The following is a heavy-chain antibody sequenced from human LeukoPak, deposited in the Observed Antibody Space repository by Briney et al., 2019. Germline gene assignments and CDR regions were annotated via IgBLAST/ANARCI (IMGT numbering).Heavy chain of an antibody. D-gene: IGHD2-2*01. CDR2: ISWNSGSI. V-gene: IGHV3-9*01. CDR3: AKEAGSRYCSSTSCYSVRDAFDI. J-gene: IGHJ3*02. CDR1: GFTFDDYA. Sequence: GGSLRLSCAASGFTFDDYAMHWVRQAPGKGLEWVSGISWNSGSIVYADSVKGRFTISRDNAKNSLYLQMNSLRAEDTALYYCAKEAGSRYCSSTSCYSVRDAFDIWGQGTMVTVSS.